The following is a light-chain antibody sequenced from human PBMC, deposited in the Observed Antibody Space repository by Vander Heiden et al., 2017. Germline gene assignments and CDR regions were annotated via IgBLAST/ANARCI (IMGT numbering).Light chain of an antibody. CDR2: DAS. CDR1: QSVSSY. Sequence: VLSKPPATLSGSLGERATLSCRASQSVSSYLAWYQQKPGQAPKLLIYDASNLATGIPARFSGSGSGTDFTLTISSLEPEDFAVYYCQQRSNWLPLTFGGGTKVEIK. V-gene: IGKV3-11*01. CDR3: QQRSNWLPLT. J-gene: IGKJ4*01.